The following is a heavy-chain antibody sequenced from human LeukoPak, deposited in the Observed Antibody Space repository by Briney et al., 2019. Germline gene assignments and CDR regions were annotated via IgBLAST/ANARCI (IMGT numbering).Heavy chain of an antibody. CDR3: ARDPSSGYDT. V-gene: IGHV1-2*02. D-gene: IGHD3-22*01. J-gene: IGHJ5*02. CDR2: INPNSGGT. Sequence: ASVKVSRKASGYTFTSYGISWVRQAPGQGLEWMGWINPNSGGTNYAQKFQGRVTMTRDTSISTAYMELSRLRSDDTAVYYCARDPSSGYDTWGQGTLVTVSS. CDR1: GYTFTSYG.